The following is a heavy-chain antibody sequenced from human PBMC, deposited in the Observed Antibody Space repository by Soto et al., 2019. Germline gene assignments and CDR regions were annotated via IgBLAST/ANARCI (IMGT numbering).Heavy chain of an antibody. CDR1: GFTFSSYE. CDR2: IGTSGKTI. J-gene: IGHJ6*02. CDR3: ARDPAIYSGKFDYGLDV. V-gene: IGHV3-48*03. D-gene: IGHD4-4*01. Sequence: LRLSCAVSGFTFSSYEMNWVRQAPGKGLEWVSYIGTSGKTIYYADSVRGRFTISRDNAKNSLYLQMNSLRAEDTAVYFCARDPAIYSGKFDYGLDVWGRGTTVTVSS.